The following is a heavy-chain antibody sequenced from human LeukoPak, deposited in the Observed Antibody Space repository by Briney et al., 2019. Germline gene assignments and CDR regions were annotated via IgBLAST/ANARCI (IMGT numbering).Heavy chain of an antibody. CDR2: IYTSGST. J-gene: IGHJ3*02. CDR3: ARVTLPSHAFDI. CDR1: GGSISSGSYY. Sequence: PSETLSLACTVSGGSISSGSYYWSWTRQPAGKGLEWIGRIYTSGSTNYNPSLKSRVTISVDTSKNQFSLKLSSVTAADTAVYYCARVTLPSHAFDIWGQGTMVTVSS. V-gene: IGHV4-61*02.